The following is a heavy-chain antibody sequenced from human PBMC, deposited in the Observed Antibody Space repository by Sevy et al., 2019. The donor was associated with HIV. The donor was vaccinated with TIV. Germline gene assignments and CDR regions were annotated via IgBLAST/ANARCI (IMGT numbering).Heavy chain of an antibody. J-gene: IGHJ6*02. Sequence: GGSLRLSCAASGFTFNNYNMNWVRQAPGKGLEWVSLISSGSGHIYYADSVKGRFTISRDNAKSSLYLQMNSLRAEDTAVYHCARDKTILEGRYGMDVWGQGTTVTVSS. CDR2: ISSGSGHI. CDR1: GFTFNNYN. D-gene: IGHD3-3*01. CDR3: ARDKTILEGRYGMDV. V-gene: IGHV3-21*01.